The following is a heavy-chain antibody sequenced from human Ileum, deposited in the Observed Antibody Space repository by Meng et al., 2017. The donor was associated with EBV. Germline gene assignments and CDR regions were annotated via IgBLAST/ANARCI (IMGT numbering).Heavy chain of an antibody. CDR2: IYHSGST. CDR1: GGSISSSNW. V-gene: IGHV4-4*02. CDR3: ARVGQWLPIDY. D-gene: IGHD6-19*01. Sequence: QGRARGAAPGLGKPSGTLSLTCAVSGGSISSSNWWSWVRQPPGKGLEWIGEIYHSGSTNYNPSLESRVTISVDKSKNQFSLNLSSVTAADTAVYYCARVGQWLPIDYWGQGTLVTVSS. J-gene: IGHJ4*02.